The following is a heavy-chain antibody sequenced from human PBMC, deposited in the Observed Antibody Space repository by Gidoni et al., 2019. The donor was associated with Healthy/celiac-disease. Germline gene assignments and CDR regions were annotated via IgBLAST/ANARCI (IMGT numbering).Heavy chain of an antibody. CDR2: ISSSSSYI. Sequence: EVQLVESGGGLVKPGGSLRLSCAASGFTFSSYSMNWVRQAPGKGLEWVSSISSSSSYIYYADSVKGRFTISRDNAKNSLYLQMNSLRAEDTAVYYCARGLRIVGATIDYFDYWGQGTLVTVSS. CDR1: GFTFSSYS. CDR3: ARGLRIVGATIDYFDY. D-gene: IGHD1-26*01. J-gene: IGHJ4*02. V-gene: IGHV3-21*01.